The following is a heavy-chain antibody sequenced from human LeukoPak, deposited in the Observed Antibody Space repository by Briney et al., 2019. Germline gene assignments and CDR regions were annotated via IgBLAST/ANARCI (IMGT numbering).Heavy chain of an antibody. CDR1: GYTFTSYD. CDR3: ERTPPSWGADY. Sequence: ASVKVSCKASGYTFTSYDINWVRQATGQGLEWMGWMSPNSGITGYAQKFQGRVTMTRNTAISTAYMELSSLRSEDTAVYYCERTPPSWGADYWGQGTLVTVSS. V-gene: IGHV1-8*01. D-gene: IGHD7-27*01. CDR2: MSPNSGIT. J-gene: IGHJ4*02.